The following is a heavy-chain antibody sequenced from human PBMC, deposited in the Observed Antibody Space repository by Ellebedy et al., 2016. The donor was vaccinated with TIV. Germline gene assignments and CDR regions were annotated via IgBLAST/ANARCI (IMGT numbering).Heavy chain of an antibody. Sequence: GESLKISCAASGFTFSSYAMNWVRQAPGKGLEWVSVISAGGGSTYYADSVKGRFTISRDNARNSLFLQMNSLRAEDTAVYYCARVFETYYYDSSGYTLGGFDYWGQGTLVTVSS. V-gene: IGHV3-23*01. CDR3: ARVFETYYYDSSGYTLGGFDY. CDR2: ISAGGGST. CDR1: GFTFSSYA. J-gene: IGHJ4*02. D-gene: IGHD3-22*01.